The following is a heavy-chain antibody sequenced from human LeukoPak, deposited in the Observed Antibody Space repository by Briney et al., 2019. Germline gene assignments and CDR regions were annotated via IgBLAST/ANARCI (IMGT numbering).Heavy chain of an antibody. CDR3: ARRHGRCSDGSCYYPDC. D-gene: IGHD2-15*01. CDR1: GYTFTSYD. V-gene: IGHV1-8*01. CDR2: MNPNSGNT. Sequence: ASVKVSCKASGYTFTSYDITWVRQATGQGLEWMGWMNPNSGNTGYAQKFQGRVTMTRNSSITTAYMELSSLRSEDTAVYHCARRHGRCSDGSCYYPDCWGQGTLVTVSS. J-gene: IGHJ4*02.